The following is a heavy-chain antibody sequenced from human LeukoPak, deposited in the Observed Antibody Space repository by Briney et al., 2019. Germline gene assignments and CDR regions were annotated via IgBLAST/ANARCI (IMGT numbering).Heavy chain of an antibody. CDR3: ASLNYDYVWGSYRVFDY. CDR1: GGSISSSSYY. Sequence: SETLSLTCTVSGGSISSSSYYWGWIRQPPGKGLEWIGSICYSGSTYYNPSLKSRVTISVDTSKNQFSLKLSSVTAADTAVYYCASLNYDYVWGSYRVFDYWGQGTLVTVSS. CDR2: ICYSGST. J-gene: IGHJ4*02. D-gene: IGHD3-16*02. V-gene: IGHV4-39*01.